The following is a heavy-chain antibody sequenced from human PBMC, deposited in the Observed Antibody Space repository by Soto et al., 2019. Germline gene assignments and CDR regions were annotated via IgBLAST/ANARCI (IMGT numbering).Heavy chain of an antibody. CDR3: ATINSGYELYSDY. CDR1: GFTFSDYY. Sequence: GGSLRLSCAASGFTFSDYYMSWIRQAPGKGLEWVSYISSSGSTIYYADSVKGRFTISRDNAKNSLYLQMNSLRAEDTAVYYCATINSGYELYSDYWGQGTLVTVSS. CDR2: ISSSGSTI. V-gene: IGHV3-11*01. J-gene: IGHJ4*02. D-gene: IGHD5-12*01.